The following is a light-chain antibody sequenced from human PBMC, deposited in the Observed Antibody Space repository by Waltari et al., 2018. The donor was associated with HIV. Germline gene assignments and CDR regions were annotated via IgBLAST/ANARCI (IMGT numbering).Light chain of an antibody. CDR1: QSVFYISNNKNY. CDR2: WAS. V-gene: IGKV4-1*01. Sequence: DIVMTQSPDSLAVSLGERAPINCKSSQSVFYISNNKNYLAWYQQKPGQPPKLLIYWASTRVSGVPDRFSGSGSGTDFTLTINSLQAEDVAVYYCQQYYTTPPITFGQGTRLDIK. J-gene: IGKJ5*01. CDR3: QQYYTTPPIT.